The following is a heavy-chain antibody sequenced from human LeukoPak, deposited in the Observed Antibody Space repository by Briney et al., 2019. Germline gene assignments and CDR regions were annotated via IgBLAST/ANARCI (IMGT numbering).Heavy chain of an antibody. V-gene: IGHV1-18*04. CDR3: ARHSGSGWQALGY. Sequence: ASVKVSCKASGYTFSNYGISWVRQAPGLGLEWMGWTSYNGNTNYTQKFQDGVAMTTDTSTTTAYMELRSLESDDTAVYYCARHSGSGWQALGYWGQGTLVTVSS. CDR2: TSYNGNT. J-gene: IGHJ4*02. CDR1: GYTFSNYG. D-gene: IGHD6-19*01.